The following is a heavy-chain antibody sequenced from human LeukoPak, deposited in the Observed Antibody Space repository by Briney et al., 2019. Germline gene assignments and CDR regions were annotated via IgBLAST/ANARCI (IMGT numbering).Heavy chain of an antibody. Sequence: GSLRLSCAASGFSVIINYLTWVRQAPGKGLEWVSVIYSGGNTYYADSVKGRFTISRDNSKNTLYLQMNSLRAEDTAVYYCARGPPTTIGYYFDYWGQGTLVTVSS. CDR2: IYSGGNT. J-gene: IGHJ4*02. D-gene: IGHD2-2*02. CDR3: ARGPPTTIGYYFDY. CDR1: GFSVIINY. V-gene: IGHV3-53*01.